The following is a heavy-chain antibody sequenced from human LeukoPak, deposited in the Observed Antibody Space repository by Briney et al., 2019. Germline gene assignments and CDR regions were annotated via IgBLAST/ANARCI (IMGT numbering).Heavy chain of an antibody. Sequence: EASVKVSCKASGGTFSSYAISWVRQAPGQGLEWVGGIIPIFATANYAQKFQGRVTITADESTSTAYMELSSLRSEDTAVYYCARGPIATRSHFDYWGQGTLVTVSS. J-gene: IGHJ4*02. V-gene: IGHV1-69*13. CDR1: GGTFSSYA. D-gene: IGHD2-21*01. CDR3: ARGPIATRSHFDY. CDR2: IIPIFATA.